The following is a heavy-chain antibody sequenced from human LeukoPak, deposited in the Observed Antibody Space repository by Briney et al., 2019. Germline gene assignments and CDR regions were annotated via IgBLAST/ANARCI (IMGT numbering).Heavy chain of an antibody. CDR3: ARSGSDFDY. J-gene: IGHJ4*02. CDR2: INPSGGST. D-gene: IGHD1-26*01. V-gene: IGHV1-46*01. Sequence: GASVKVSCKASGYSFTSYYLYWVRQAPGQGLEWMGIINPSGGSTNYAQKFQGRVTMTRDTSTSTVYMELSSLRAEDTAVYYCARSGSDFDYWGQGTLVTVSS. CDR1: GYSFTSYY.